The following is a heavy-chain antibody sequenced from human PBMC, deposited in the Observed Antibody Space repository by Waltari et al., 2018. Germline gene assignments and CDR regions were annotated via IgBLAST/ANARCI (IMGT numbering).Heavy chain of an antibody. Sequence: QVQLQESGPGLVKPSETLSLTCAVSGYSISSGYYWGWIRQPPGKGLEWIGSIYHSGGNYYNPALKSRVTITVNTSKNQFFLKLGSVTAADTAVYYCARLMVVTPGPVRYWGQGTLVTVSS. J-gene: IGHJ4*02. D-gene: IGHD2-8*01. CDR1: GYSISSGYY. CDR2: IYHSGGN. V-gene: IGHV4-38-2*01. CDR3: ARLMVVTPGPVRY.